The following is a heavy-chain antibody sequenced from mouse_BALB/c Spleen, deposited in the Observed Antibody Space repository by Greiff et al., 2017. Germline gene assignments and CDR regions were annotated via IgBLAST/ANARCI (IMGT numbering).Heavy chain of an antibody. V-gene: IGHV2-9*02. CDR1: GFSLTSYG. D-gene: IGHD2-10*02. CDR3: ASQYGNDDWFAY. CDR2: IWAGGST. J-gene: IGHJ3*01. Sequence: VQLVESGPGLVAPSQSLSITCTVSGFSLTSYGVHWVRQPPGKGLEWLGVIWAGGSTNYNSALMSRLSISKDNSKSQVFLKMNSLQTADTAMYYGASQYGNDDWFAYWGQGTLVTVSA.